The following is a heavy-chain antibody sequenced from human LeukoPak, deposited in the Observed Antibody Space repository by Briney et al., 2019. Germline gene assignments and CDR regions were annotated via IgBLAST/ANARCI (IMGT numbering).Heavy chain of an antibody. V-gene: IGHV3-23*01. Sequence: GRSLRLSCAASGFTFDDYAMHWVRQAPGKGLEWVSGISGNGGSTYYADSVKGRFTIYRDNSKNTLFLQMNSLRAEDTAVYYCAKMPVSYSSGWSNFDYWGQGTLVTVSS. D-gene: IGHD6-19*01. CDR1: GFTFDDYA. CDR2: ISGNGGST. CDR3: AKMPVSYSSGWSNFDY. J-gene: IGHJ4*02.